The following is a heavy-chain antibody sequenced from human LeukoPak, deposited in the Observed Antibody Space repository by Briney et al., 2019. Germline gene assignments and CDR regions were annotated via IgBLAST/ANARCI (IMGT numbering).Heavy chain of an antibody. CDR3: AKASSGSYYDYFDY. D-gene: IGHD1-26*01. CDR2: ISSNGGSI. Sequence: GGSLRLSCAASGFTFDDYAMRWVRQAPGKGLEWVSGISSNGGSISYADSVKGRFTISRDNAKNSLYLQMNSLRAEDMALYYCAKASSGSYYDYFDYWGQGTLVTVSS. V-gene: IGHV3-9*03. J-gene: IGHJ4*02. CDR1: GFTFDDYA.